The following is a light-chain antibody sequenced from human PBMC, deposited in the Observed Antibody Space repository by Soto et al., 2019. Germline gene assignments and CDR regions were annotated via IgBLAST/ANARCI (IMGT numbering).Light chain of an antibody. CDR3: QHRSDWPPRLT. Sequence: EVVLTQSPATLSLSPGEGATLSCRASQSVSSHLAWYQQKPGQAPRLLIYDASKRATGIPARFSGNGFGTYFPLPISSLEPEDFAVYYCQHRSDWPPRLTFGGGTKVEIK. V-gene: IGKV3-11*01. CDR2: DAS. CDR1: QSVSSH. J-gene: IGKJ4*01.